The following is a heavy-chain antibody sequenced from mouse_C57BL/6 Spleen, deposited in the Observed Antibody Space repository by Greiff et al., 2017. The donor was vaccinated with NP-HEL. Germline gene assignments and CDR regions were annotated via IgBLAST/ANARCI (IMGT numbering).Heavy chain of an antibody. V-gene: IGHV1-64*01. D-gene: IGHD4-1*01. CDR3: ARRWTGYYFYY. CDR2: IHPNSGST. CDR1: GYTFTSYW. J-gene: IGHJ2*01. Sequence: VQLQQPGAELVKPGASVKLSCKASGYTFTSYWMHWVKQRPGQGLEWIGMIHPNSGSTNYNEKFKSKATLTVDKSSNTAYMQLSSLTSEDSAVYYCARRWTGYYFYYWGQGTTLTVSS.